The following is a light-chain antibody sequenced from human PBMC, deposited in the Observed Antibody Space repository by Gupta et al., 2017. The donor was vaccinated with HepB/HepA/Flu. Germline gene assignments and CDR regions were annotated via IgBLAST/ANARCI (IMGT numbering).Light chain of an antibody. CDR2: EDA. CDR3: QSWDRSTVV. V-gene: IGLV3-1*01. Sequence: SYDLTQAPSVSVSSGPAATTTCSGYRLGEKYDSWYQQKPGQSPVLIIYEDAKRPSGIPERFSGSNSGNTATLTISGTQATDEADYYCQSWDRSTVVFGGGTKVTVL. J-gene: IGLJ3*02. CDR1: RLGEKY.